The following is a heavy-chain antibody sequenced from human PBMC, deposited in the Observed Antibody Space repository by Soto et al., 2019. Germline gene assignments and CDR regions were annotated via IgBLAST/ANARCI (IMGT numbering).Heavy chain of an antibody. J-gene: IGHJ4*02. Sequence: EVQLVESGGGLVQPGGSLRLSCVASGFTFSGDWMHWVRQAAGKGLAWVSRINMDGTSTNYADSVKGRFTISRDNAKNTLYLQMNSLTVDDTAVYYCARGPRSLYHHEYWGQGALVTVS. CDR3: ARGPRSLYHHEY. CDR1: GFTFSGDW. CDR2: INMDGTST. V-gene: IGHV3-74*01. D-gene: IGHD2-2*01.